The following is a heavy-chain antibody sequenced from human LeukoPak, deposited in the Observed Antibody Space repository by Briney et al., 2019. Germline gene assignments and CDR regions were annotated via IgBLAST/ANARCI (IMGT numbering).Heavy chain of an antibody. D-gene: IGHD3-16*02. CDR2: IRSSSSYI. J-gene: IGHJ4*02. Sequence: GGSLRLSCAASGFTFSSYSMNWVRQAPGKGLEWVSSIRSSSSYIYYADSVKGRFTISRDNAKNSLYLQMNSLRAEDTAVYYCARDVMITFGGVIVSGYFDYWGQGTLVTVSS. V-gene: IGHV3-21*01. CDR3: ARDVMITFGGVIVSGYFDY. CDR1: GFTFSSYS.